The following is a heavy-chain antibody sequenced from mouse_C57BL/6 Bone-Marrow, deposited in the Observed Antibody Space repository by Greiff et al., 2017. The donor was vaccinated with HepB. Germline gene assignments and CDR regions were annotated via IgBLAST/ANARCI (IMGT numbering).Heavy chain of an antibody. CDR1: GFNIKNTY. Sequence: VQLKESVAELVRPGASVKLSCTASGFNIKNTYMHWVKQRPEQGLEWIGRIDPANGNTKYAPKFQGKATITADTSSNTAYLQLSSLTSEDTAIYYCAIPRWLLPHYYAMDYWGQGTSVTVSS. D-gene: IGHD2-3*01. CDR2: IDPANGNT. CDR3: AIPRWLLPHYYAMDY. V-gene: IGHV14-3*01. J-gene: IGHJ4*01.